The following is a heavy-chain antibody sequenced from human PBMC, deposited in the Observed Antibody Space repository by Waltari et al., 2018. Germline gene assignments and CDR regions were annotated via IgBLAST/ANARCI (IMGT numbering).Heavy chain of an antibody. V-gene: IGHV4-59*01. Sequence: QVQLQESGPGLVKPSETLSLTCTVSGGSISSYYWSWIRQPPGKGLEWIGYIYYSGSTNYNPSLKSRVTISVDTSKNQFSLKLSSVTAADTAVYYCARRSSGWYGYAFDIWGQGTMVTVSS. J-gene: IGHJ3*02. CDR3: ARRSSGWYGYAFDI. CDR2: IYYSGST. D-gene: IGHD6-19*01. CDR1: GGSISSYY.